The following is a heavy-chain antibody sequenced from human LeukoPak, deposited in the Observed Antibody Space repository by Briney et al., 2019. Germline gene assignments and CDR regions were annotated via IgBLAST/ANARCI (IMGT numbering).Heavy chain of an antibody. D-gene: IGHD6-19*01. CDR3: ARDDGSGWPYYYYYYGMDV. CDR2: ISGSGDNT. V-gene: IGHV3-23*01. J-gene: IGHJ6*02. Sequence: PGGSLRLSCAASGFTFSSYAMSWVRQAPGKGLEWVSSISGSGDNTCYADSVKDRFSISRDNSKTTVSLQMNSLRAEDTAVYYCARDDGSGWPYYYYYYGMDVWGQGTTVTVSS. CDR1: GFTFSSYA.